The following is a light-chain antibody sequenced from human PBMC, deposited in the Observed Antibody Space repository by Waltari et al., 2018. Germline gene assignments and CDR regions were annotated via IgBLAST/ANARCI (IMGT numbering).Light chain of an antibody. CDR1: SSDVGGYHY. CDR2: DVS. CDR3: SSYTSSTTLLLI. Sequence: QSALTQPASVSGSPGQSITIPCTGTSSDVGGYHYVSWYQKHPGKAPKLLIYDVSNRPSGVSNRFSASKSGNTASLIISGLQAEDEADYYCSSYTSSTTLLLIFGGGTKLTVL. V-gene: IGLV2-14*03. J-gene: IGLJ2*01.